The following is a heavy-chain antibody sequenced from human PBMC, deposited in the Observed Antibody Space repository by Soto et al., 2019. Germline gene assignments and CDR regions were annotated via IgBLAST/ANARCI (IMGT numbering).Heavy chain of an antibody. CDR2: ISYDGSNK. Sequence: PGGSLRLSCAASGFTFSSYGMHWVRQAPGKGLEWVAVISYDGSNKYYADSVKGRFTISRDNSKNTLYLQMNSLRAEDTAVYYCAKAATRDTAMAYYYYSAMDVWGQGTTVTVSS. D-gene: IGHD5-18*01. V-gene: IGHV3-30*18. CDR1: GFTFSSYG. J-gene: IGHJ6*02. CDR3: AKAATRDTAMAYYYYSAMDV.